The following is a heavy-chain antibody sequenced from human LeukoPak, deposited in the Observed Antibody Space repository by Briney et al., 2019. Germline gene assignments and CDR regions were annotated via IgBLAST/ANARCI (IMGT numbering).Heavy chain of an antibody. J-gene: IGHJ4*02. D-gene: IGHD2-15*01. V-gene: IGHV3-7*01. CDR1: GFTFSNSW. CDR3: SSWSSCSGGTCQFNY. CDR2: IKQDGSEK. Sequence: TGGSLRLSCAGSGFTFSNSWMSWVRQAPGKGLEGVVHIKQDGSEKYYVDSVKGRFTISRDNAKNSLYLQMDSLRAEDTAVYYCSSWSSCSGGTCQFNYWGQGTLVTVSS.